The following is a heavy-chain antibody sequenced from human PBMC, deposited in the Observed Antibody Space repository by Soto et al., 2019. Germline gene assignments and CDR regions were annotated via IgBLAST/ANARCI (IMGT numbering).Heavy chain of an antibody. CDR3: ARDLGGWPDY. CDR1: GYTFSDYG. V-gene: IGHV1-18*01. J-gene: IGHJ4*02. CDR2: VNIYRGNT. D-gene: IGHD2-15*01. Sequence: ASVKVSCKPSGYTFSDYGISWVRQAPGQGLEWMGWVNIYRGNTNYAQKFQGRVTMTTDTSTTTAYMDLTSLTSDDTAVYYCARDLGGWPDYWGQGTLVTVSS.